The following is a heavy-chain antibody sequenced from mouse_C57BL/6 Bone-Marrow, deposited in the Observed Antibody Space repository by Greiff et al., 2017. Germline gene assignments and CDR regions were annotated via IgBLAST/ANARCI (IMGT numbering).Heavy chain of an antibody. CDR1: GYTFTSYW. CDR2: IDPSDSYT. Sequence: VQLQQPGAELVMPGASVKLSCKASGYTFTSYWMHWVKQRPGQGLEWIGEIDPSDSYTNYNQKFKGKSTLTVDKSSSTAYMQLSSLTSEDSAVYYCAREKDSSIDYWGQGTTLTVSS. J-gene: IGHJ2*01. CDR3: AREKDSSIDY. V-gene: IGHV1-69*01. D-gene: IGHD3-2*02.